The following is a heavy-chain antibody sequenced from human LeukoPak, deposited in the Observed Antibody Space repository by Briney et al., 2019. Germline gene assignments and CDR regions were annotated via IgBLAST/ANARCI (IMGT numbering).Heavy chain of an antibody. V-gene: IGHV3-30*03. CDR3: ATGRVQLDY. CDR1: GFIFDGYA. Sequence: GGSLRLSCAASGFIFDGYAMNWVRQAPGKGLEWVAQASKDGSATFYADSVRGRFTISRDNSKNTLSLQMDNLRVGDTAVYFCATGRVQLDYWGQGALVSVSS. D-gene: IGHD3-10*01. J-gene: IGHJ4*02. CDR2: ASKDGSAT.